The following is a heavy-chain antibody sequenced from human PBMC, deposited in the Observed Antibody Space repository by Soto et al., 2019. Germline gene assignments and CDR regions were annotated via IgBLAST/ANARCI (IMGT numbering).Heavy chain of an antibody. CDR1: GYTFTSYG. CDR2: VTAYHAER. D-gene: IGHD3-3*01. CDR3: ARFDLWSGYSQDD. Sequence: QVQLGQSGAEVKKPGASLRCSCKASGYTFTSYGIHWARQAPGQGLEWIGWVTAYHAERKFAEKFQDRLPMTTDTATTTAFMELRSLRSDDTAMYYCARFDLWSGYSQDDWGQGTLVTVSS. V-gene: IGHV1-18*04. J-gene: IGHJ4*02.